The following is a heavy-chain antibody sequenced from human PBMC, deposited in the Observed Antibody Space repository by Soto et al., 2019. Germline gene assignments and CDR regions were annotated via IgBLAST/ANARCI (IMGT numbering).Heavy chain of an antibody. Sequence: SATLSLTCSVSGYSITKGYYWGLIRQPPGQGLEWIGTIYHSGSTYYNPSLKTRVTISVDTSKNQFSLKLSSETAADTAVYYCARALYCSGGSCSPLRGMDVWGQGTTVTVSS. V-gene: IGHV4-38-2*02. CDR3: ARALYCSGGSCSPLRGMDV. D-gene: IGHD2-15*01. CDR1: GYSITKGYY. CDR2: IYHSGST. J-gene: IGHJ6*02.